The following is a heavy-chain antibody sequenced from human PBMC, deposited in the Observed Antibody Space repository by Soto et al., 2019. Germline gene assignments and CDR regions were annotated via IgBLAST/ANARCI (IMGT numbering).Heavy chain of an antibody. CDR1: GGSISNYY. Sequence: QVQLQESGPGLVKPAETLSLTCTVSGGSISNYYWSWVRQPPGKGLEWIAYIYDSGSTNYNPSLKSRVTITVDTAKNQFSLRLTSVTAAGTAVYYCAAAPRYWGQGTLVTVSS. D-gene: IGHD2-15*01. J-gene: IGHJ4*02. CDR3: AAAPRY. CDR2: IYDSGST. V-gene: IGHV4-59*01.